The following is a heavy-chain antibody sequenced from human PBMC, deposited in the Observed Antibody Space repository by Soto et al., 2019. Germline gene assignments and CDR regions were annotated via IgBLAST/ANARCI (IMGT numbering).Heavy chain of an antibody. Sequence: PSETLSLTCAVYGGSFSGYYWSWIRQPPGKGLEWIGEINHSGSTNYNPSLKSRVTISVDTSKNQFSLKLSSVTAADTAVYYCARGHFLYYDFWSGYYIGYYYGMDVWGQGTTVTVS. V-gene: IGHV4-34*01. CDR2: INHSGST. CDR3: ARGHFLYYDFWSGYYIGYYYGMDV. CDR1: GGSFSGYY. D-gene: IGHD3-3*01. J-gene: IGHJ6*02.